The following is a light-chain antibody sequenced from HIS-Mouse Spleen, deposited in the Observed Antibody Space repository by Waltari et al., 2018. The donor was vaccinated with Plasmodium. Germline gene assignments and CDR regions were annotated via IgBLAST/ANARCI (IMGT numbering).Light chain of an antibody. CDR2: EDS. V-gene: IGLV3-10*01. CDR3: YSTDSSGNHRV. Sequence: SYELTQPPSVSVSPGQTARITCSGDALPQQYAYGYQQKSGQAPVLFIYEDSKRPSGIPERFSGSSSGTMATLTISGAQVEDEADYYCYSTDSSGNHRVFGGGTKLTVL. CDR1: ALPQQY. J-gene: IGLJ3*02.